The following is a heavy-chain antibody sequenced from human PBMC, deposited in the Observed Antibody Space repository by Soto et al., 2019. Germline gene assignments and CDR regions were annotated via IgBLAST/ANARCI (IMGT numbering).Heavy chain of an antibody. CDR2: INHSGST. CDR3: ASRYYYYYGMDV. V-gene: IGHV4-34*01. J-gene: IGHJ6*02. Sequence: SETLSLTCAVYGGSFSGYYWSWIRQPPGKGLEWIGEINHSGSTNYNPSLKSRVTISVDTSKNQFSLKLSSVTAADTAVYYCASRYYYYYGMDVWGQGTTVTVS. CDR1: GGSFSGYY.